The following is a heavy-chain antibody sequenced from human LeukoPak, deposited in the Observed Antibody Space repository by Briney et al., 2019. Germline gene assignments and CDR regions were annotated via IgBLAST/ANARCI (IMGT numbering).Heavy chain of an antibody. J-gene: IGHJ4*02. CDR1: GGSSSGYY. CDR2: INHSGST. D-gene: IGHD6-19*01. Sequence: PSETLSLTCAVYGGSSSGYYWSWIRQPPGKGLEWIGEINHSGSTNYNPSLKSRVTISVDTSKNQFSLNLSSVTAADTAVYYCATAESGYICDWRLYYFDYWGQGTLVTVSS. V-gene: IGHV4-34*01. CDR3: ATAESGYICDWRLYYFDY.